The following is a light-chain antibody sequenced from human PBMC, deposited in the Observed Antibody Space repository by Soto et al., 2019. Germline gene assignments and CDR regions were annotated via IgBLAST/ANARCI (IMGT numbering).Light chain of an antibody. Sequence: DIQMTQSPXXXXASVXXXXXXXXRASXXXXXWLAWYQQKPGKAPKALIYDASTLETGVPSRFSGSGSGTDFTLTISSLQPDDFATYYCQQYNSYQYTFGQGTKLEMK. CDR1: XXXXXW. CDR3: QQYNSYQYT. V-gene: IGKV1-5*01. CDR2: DAS. J-gene: IGKJ2*01.